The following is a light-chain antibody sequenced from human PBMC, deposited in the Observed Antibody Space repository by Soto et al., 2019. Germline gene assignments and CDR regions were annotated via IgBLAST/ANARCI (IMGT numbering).Light chain of an antibody. Sequence: QSALTQPPSASGSPGQSVTISCTGTSSDVGGYNFVSWYQQHPGKAPKLMIYDVTKRPSGVPDRFSGSKSGNTASLTVSGLQAEDEVDYYCSSYAGTNNFDVFGTGTKLTVL. CDR3: SSYAGTNNFDV. CDR1: SSDVGGYNF. V-gene: IGLV2-8*01. CDR2: DVT. J-gene: IGLJ1*01.